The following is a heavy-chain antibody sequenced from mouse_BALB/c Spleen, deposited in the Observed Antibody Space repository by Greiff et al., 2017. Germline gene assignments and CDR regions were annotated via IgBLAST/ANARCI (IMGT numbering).Heavy chain of an antibody. CDR1: GFSLTDYG. CDR3: ATVYYGNYEGFAY. V-gene: IGHV2-6-5*01. CDR2: IWGGGST. D-gene: IGHD2-1*01. J-gene: IGHJ3*01. Sequence: VKVVESGPGLVAPSQSLSITCTVSGFSLTDYGVSWIRQPPGKGLEWLGVIWGGGSTYYNSALKSRLSISKDNSKSQVFLKMNSLQTDDTAMYYCATVYYGNYEGFAYWGQGTLVTVSA.